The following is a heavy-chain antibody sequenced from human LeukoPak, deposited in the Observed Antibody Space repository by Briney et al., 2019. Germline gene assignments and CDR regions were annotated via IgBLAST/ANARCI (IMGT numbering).Heavy chain of an antibody. CDR3: AQWKYQLLAFDY. V-gene: IGHV3-53*01. J-gene: IGHJ4*02. Sequence: PGGSLRLSCAASWFPLSSNYMSRVRQAPGKGLGWVSVIYSGGSTYYADSVKGRFTISRDNSKNTLYLQMNSLRAEDTAVYYCAQWKYQLLAFDYWGQGTLVTVSS. CDR2: IYSGGST. CDR1: WFPLSSNY. D-gene: IGHD2-2*01.